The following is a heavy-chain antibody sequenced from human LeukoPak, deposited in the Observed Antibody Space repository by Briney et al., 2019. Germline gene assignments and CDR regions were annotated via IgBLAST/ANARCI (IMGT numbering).Heavy chain of an antibody. D-gene: IGHD6-13*01. Sequence: PSETLSLTCAVYGGSFSGYYWSRIRQPPGKGLEWIGEINHSGSANYNPSLKSRVTISVDTSKNQFSLKLSSVTAADTAVYYCATYRSSWYVDYWGQGTLVTVSS. V-gene: IGHV4-34*01. CDR1: GGSFSGYY. J-gene: IGHJ4*02. CDR2: INHSGSA. CDR3: ATYRSSWYVDY.